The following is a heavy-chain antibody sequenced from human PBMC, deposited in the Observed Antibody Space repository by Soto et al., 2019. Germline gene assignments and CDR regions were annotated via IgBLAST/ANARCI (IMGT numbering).Heavy chain of an antibody. CDR1: GFTFSGSS. V-gene: IGHV3-73*01. CDR2: IRSKANNYAT. CDR3: TSSGIAAAGHYFNY. J-gene: IGHJ4*02. D-gene: IGHD6-13*01. Sequence: GGSLRLSCAASGFTFSGSSMHWVRQASGKGLEWVGRIRSKANNYATAYAASVKGRFIISRDDSKNTAYLQMNSLKTEDTAVYYCTSSGIAAAGHYFNYWGQGT.